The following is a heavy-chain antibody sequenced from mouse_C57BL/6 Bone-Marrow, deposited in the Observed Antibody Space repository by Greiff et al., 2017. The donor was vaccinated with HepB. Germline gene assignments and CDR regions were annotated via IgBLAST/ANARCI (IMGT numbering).Heavy chain of an antibody. CDR3: ARAGDGGGY. CDR1: GYAFTNYL. V-gene: IGHV1-54*01. D-gene: IGHD2-3*01. CDR2: INPGSGGT. Sequence: QVQLQQSGAELVRPGTSVKVSCKASGYAFTNYLIEWVKQRPGQGLEWIGVINPGSGGTNYNEKFKGKATLTADKSSSTAYMQLSSLTSEDSAVYFCARAGDGGGYWGQGTTLTVSS. J-gene: IGHJ2*01.